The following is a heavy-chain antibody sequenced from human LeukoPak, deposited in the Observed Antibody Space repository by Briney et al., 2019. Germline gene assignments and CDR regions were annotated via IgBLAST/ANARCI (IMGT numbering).Heavy chain of an antibody. D-gene: IGHD7-27*01. CDR3: TRSNWGPEY. Sequence: GGSLRLSCAASGFSFSSYAMSWVRQGPGKGLEWISHISGHGDTIYYADSVKGRFTISRDNAKNSLYLQMNSLRAEDTAVYYCTRSNWGPEYWGQGTLVTVSS. V-gene: IGHV3-48*04. CDR2: ISGHGDTI. J-gene: IGHJ4*02. CDR1: GFSFSSYA.